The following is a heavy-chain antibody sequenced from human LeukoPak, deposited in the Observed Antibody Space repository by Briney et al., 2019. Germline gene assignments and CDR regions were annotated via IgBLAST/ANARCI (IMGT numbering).Heavy chain of an antibody. D-gene: IGHD4-17*01. V-gene: IGHV3-48*03. J-gene: IGHJ4*02. CDR1: GFTFSSYE. CDR3: ATINYGDCVDAFDY. Sequence: PGGSLRLSCAASGFTFSSYEMNWVRQAPGKGLEWVSYISSSGSTIYYADSVKGRFTISRDNAKNSLYLQMNSLRAEDTAVYYCATINYGDCVDAFDYWGQGTLVTVSS. CDR2: ISSSGSTI.